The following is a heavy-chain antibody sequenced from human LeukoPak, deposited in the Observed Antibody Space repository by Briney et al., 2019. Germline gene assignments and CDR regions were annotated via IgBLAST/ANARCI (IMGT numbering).Heavy chain of an antibody. V-gene: IGHV4-59*08. Sequence: SETLSLTCTVSGGSISSYYWSWIRQPPGKGLGWIGYIYYSGSTNYNPSLKSRVTISVDTSKNQFSLKLSSVTAADTAVYYCARHVYDSSGYYADYWGQGTLVTVSS. CDR1: GGSISSYY. CDR2: IYYSGST. CDR3: ARHVYDSSGYYADY. D-gene: IGHD3-22*01. J-gene: IGHJ4*02.